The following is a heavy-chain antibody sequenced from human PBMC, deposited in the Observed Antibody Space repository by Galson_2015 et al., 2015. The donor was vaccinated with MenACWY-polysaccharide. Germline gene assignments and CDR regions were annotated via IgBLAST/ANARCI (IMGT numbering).Heavy chain of an antibody. Sequence: ETLSLTCTVSGGSISVSGSYWGWIRQPPGQGLEWIGTIDYNEHTYYKSSLRGRVIISQDKSRNQVFLKLTSVAAADTAVYFCVRDKGNFKTYDGGQGTRVTVSS. CDR2: IDYNEHT. J-gene: IGHJ4*02. V-gene: IGHV4-39*07. CDR3: VRDKGNFKTYD. CDR1: GGSISVSGSY. D-gene: IGHD4-23*01.